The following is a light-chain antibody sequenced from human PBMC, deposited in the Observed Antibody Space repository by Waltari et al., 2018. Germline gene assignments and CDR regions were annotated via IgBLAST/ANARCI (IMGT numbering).Light chain of an antibody. J-gene: IGKJ3*01. V-gene: IGKV3-11*01. CDR1: QSFNSY. CDR2: DAS. Sequence: EIVVTQSPATLSLSPGETATLSCRASQSFNSYLAWYQQKPGQAPRLLIYDASNRAADVPDRFRGSGSGTDFTLTITNLEPEDFAVYYCQLRSNWLFTFGPGTKVEIK. CDR3: QLRSNWLFT.